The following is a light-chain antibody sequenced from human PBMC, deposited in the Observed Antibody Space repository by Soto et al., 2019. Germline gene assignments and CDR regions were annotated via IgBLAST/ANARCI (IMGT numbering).Light chain of an antibody. J-gene: IGLJ1*01. CDR1: SSDVGGYNY. CDR3: SSYAGGKYV. Sequence: QSARTQPRSASGSRVHPVTISCTGTSSDVGGYNYVSRYLQYPGKAPKLMIYEVTKRPSGVPDRFSGAKSGNTASLTVSGLQAEDEADYYYSSYAGGKYVFGTGTKVTVL. V-gene: IGLV2-8*01. CDR2: EVT.